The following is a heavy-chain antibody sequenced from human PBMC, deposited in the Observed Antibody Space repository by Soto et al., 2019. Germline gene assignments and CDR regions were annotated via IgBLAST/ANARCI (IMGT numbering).Heavy chain of an antibody. D-gene: IGHD3-10*01. J-gene: IGHJ4*02. CDR1: GGSVSSGSYY. CDR3: ARDRFGETRSLYYLDY. CDR2: IYYSGST. Sequence: PSETLSLTCTVSGGSVSSGSYYWSWIRQPPGKGLEWIGYIYYSGSTNYNPSLKSRVTISVDTSKNQFSLKLSSVTAADTAVYYCARDRFGETRSLYYLDYWGQGTLVTVSS. V-gene: IGHV4-61*01.